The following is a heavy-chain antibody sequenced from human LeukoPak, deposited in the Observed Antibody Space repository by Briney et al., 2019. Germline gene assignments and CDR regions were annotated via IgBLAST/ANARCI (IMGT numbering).Heavy chain of an antibody. J-gene: IGHJ4*02. CDR1: GGSFSGYY. V-gene: IGHV4-34*01. Sequence: SETLSLTCAVYGGSFSGYYWSWIRQPPGKGLEWIGEINHSGSTNYNPSLKSRVTISVDTSKNQFYLKLSSVTAADTAVYYCARGSRIAAARYWGQGTLVTVSS. CDR2: INHSGST. D-gene: IGHD6-13*01. CDR3: ARGSRIAAARY.